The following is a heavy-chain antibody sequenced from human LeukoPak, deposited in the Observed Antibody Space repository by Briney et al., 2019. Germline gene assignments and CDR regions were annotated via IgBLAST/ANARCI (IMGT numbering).Heavy chain of an antibody. CDR2: ISSSSSTI. D-gene: IGHD3-3*01. V-gene: IGHV3-48*01. CDR1: GFTFSSYS. CDR3: AGGFLEWLTRDY. Sequence: PGGSLRLSCAASGFTFSSYSMSWVRQAPGKGLKWVSYISSSSSTIYCADSVKGRFTISRDNAKSSLYLQMNSLRAEDTAVYYCAGGFLEWLTRDYWGQGTLVTVSS. J-gene: IGHJ4*02.